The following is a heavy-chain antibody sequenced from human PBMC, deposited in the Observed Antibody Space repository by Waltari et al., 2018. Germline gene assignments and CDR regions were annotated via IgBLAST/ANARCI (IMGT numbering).Heavy chain of an antibody. D-gene: IGHD3-3*01. CDR2: IYTRWST. V-gene: IGHV4-4*07. CDR3: ARERVLEWLCYYFDY. J-gene: IGHJ4*02. CDR1: GGSISSSS. Sequence: QVQLQESGPGLVKPSETLSLTCTVSGGSISSSSWSWIRQPAGKGLEWIGRIYTRWSTNYHPALESRVTMAVDTSKNQFSLKLSALTAADTAVYYCARERVLEWLCYYFDYWCQGPLVTVSS.